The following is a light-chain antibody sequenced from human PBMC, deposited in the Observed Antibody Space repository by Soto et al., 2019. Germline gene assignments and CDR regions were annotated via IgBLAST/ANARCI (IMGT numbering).Light chain of an antibody. V-gene: IGKV4-1*01. CDR3: QQYYITPPYT. J-gene: IGKJ2*01. CDR2: WAS. Sequence: DIVMTQSPDSLAVSLGERATINCKSSQSVLYSSNNKNYLAWYQQKPGQPPKLLIYWASTRESGVSDRFSGSGSGTDFTLTISSLQAEDVAVYYCQQYYITPPYTFGQGTKLEIK. CDR1: QSVLYSSNNKNY.